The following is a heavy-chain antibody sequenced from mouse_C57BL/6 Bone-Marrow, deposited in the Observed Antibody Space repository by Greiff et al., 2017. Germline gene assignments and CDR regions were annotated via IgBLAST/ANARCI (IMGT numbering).Heavy chain of an antibody. V-gene: IGHV5-9-1*02. CDR2: ISSGGDYI. D-gene: IGHD2-12*01. CDR3: TRVGYDDYAMDY. J-gene: IGHJ4*01. CDR1: GFTFSSYA. Sequence: EVQLVESGAGLVKPGGSLKLSCAASGFTFSSYAMSWVRQTPEKRLEWVAYISSGGDYIYYADTVKGRFTISRDNARNTLYLQMSSLKSEDTAMYYCTRVGYDDYAMDYWGQGTSVTVSS.